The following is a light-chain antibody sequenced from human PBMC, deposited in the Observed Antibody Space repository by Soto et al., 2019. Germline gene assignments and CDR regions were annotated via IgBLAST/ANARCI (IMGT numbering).Light chain of an antibody. V-gene: IGLV4-69*01. Sequence: QLVLTQSPSASASLGASVKLTCTLSSGHSSYAIAWHEQQPEKGPRYLMKLNSDGSHNKGDGIPDRFSGSSSGAERYLTISSLQSEDEADYYCQTWGTGPWVFGGGTKLIVL. J-gene: IGLJ3*02. CDR2: LNSDGSH. CDR1: SGHSSYA. CDR3: QTWGTGPWV.